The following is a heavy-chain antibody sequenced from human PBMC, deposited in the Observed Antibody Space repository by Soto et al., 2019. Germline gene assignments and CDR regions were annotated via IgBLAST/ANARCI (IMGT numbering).Heavy chain of an antibody. CDR1: GYTFASFD. Sequence: QVQLVQSGAEVKKPGASVKVSCKASGYTFASFDINWVRQATGQGLERMGWMNPNSGNTGYAQKFQGRVTRTRNTSISTADRELSSLRSEDTAVYYCARGGPRCSSASCYEDWGQGPLVTVSS. J-gene: IGHJ4*02. V-gene: IGHV1-8*01. D-gene: IGHD2-2*01. CDR2: MNPNSGNT. CDR3: ARGGPRCSSASCYED.